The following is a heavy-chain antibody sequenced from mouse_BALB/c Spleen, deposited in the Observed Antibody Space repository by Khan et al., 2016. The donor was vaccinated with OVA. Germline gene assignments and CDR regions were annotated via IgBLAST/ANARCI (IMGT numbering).Heavy chain of an antibody. V-gene: IGHV3-2*02. Sequence: EVQLQEPGPGLVKPSQSLTLTCTVTRYLITSGYAWNWIRHYPGNNMEWMGYISYSGVTSYTPYLKSRISITRDTSKNQFFLQLNSVTTEDTATYYCARGNYYGYYFDYWGQGTTLTVSS. CDR1: RYLITSGYA. CDR2: ISYSGVT. CDR3: ARGNYYGYYFDY. J-gene: IGHJ2*01. D-gene: IGHD1-1*01.